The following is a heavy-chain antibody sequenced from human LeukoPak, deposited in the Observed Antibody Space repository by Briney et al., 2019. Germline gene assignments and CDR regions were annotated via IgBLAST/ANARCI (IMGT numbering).Heavy chain of an antibody. CDR2: ISAYNGNT. V-gene: IGHV1-18*01. J-gene: IGHJ4*02. CDR1: GYTFTSYG. CDR3: ARDRIGGPLDY. Sequence: ASVKVSCKASGYTFTSYGISWVRQAPGQGLEWMGWISAYNGNTNYAQKFQGRVTMTRDTSISTAYMELSRLRSDDTAVYYCARDRIGGPLDYWGQGTLVTVSS. D-gene: IGHD3-10*01.